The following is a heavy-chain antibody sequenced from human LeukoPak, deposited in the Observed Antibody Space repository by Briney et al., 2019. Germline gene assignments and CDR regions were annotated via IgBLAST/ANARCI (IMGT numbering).Heavy chain of an antibody. J-gene: IGHJ4*02. V-gene: IGHV3-30-3*01. CDR3: ARASGGYIKGFFDY. CDR2: ISYDGSNK. CDR1: GFTFSSYA. D-gene: IGHD5-12*01. Sequence: QPGGSLRLSCAASGFTFSSYAMPWVRQAPGKGLEWVAVISYDGSNKYYADSVKGRFTISGDNSKNTLYLQMNSLRAEDTAVYYCARASGGYIKGFFDYWGQGTLVTVSS.